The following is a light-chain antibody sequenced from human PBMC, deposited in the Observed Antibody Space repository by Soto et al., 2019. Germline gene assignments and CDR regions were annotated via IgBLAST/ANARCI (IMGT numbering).Light chain of an antibody. CDR1: QSVSSSR. Sequence: PGERATLSCGASQSVSSSRLAWYQQKPALAPRLLIYDGFLRATGIPDRFSGSGSGTDFTLTISRLEPEDFAVYYCHYGNSPPWTFGQGTKVDIK. CDR2: DGF. V-gene: IGKV3D-20*01. J-gene: IGKJ1*01. CDR3: HYGNSPPWT.